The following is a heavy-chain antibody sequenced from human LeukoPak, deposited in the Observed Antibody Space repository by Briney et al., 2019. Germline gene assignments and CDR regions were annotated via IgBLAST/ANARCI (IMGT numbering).Heavy chain of an antibody. CDR3: ARVADYGDYDWVY. Sequence: ASVKVSCKASGYTFTSYDINWVRQATGQGLEWMGRINPNSGGTNYAQKFQGRVTMTRDTSISTAYMELSRLRSDDTAVYYCARVADYGDYDWVYWGQGTLVTVSS. J-gene: IGHJ4*02. CDR1: GYTFTSYD. V-gene: IGHV1-2*06. CDR2: INPNSGGT. D-gene: IGHD4-17*01.